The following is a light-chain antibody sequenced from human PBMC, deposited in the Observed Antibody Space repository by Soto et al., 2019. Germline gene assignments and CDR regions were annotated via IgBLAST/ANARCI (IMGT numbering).Light chain of an antibody. J-gene: IGKJ1*01. CDR3: KQRSNGTPRT. CDR1: ESVTSLY. Sequence: ELTQSAGTLSLSQGGPSTLSCRAIESVTSLYLAWYQQKPGQPPRLLIYDTSNRAAGTPARFSGSGSGTDFTLTISILEPEDFAVYYCKQRSNGTPRTFGQGTKVDIK. CDR2: DTS. V-gene: IGKV3-11*01.